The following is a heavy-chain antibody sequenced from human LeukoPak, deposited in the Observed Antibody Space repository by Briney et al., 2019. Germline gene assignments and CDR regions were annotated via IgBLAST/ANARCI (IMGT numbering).Heavy chain of an antibody. V-gene: IGHV1-8*01. Sequence: ASVKVSCKASGYTFTSYDINWVRQATGQGLEWMGWMNPNSGNTGYAQKFQGRVTMTRNTSISTAYMELSSLRSEDTAVNYCARLMTTVTRNWFDPWGQGTLVTVSS. CDR1: GYTFTSYD. D-gene: IGHD4-17*01. CDR3: ARLMTTVTRNWFDP. J-gene: IGHJ5*02. CDR2: MNPNSGNT.